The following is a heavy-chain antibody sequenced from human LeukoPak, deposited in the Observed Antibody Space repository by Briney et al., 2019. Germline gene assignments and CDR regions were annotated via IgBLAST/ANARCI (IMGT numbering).Heavy chain of an antibody. CDR2: IKSKTDGGTT. CDR1: GFTFSMAW. J-gene: IGHJ4*02. CDR3: TTPKYSGYDFYF. V-gene: IGHV3-15*07. D-gene: IGHD5-12*01. Sequence: NPGGSLRLSCAASGFTFSMAWMYWVRQAPGKGLEWVGRIKSKTDGGTTDYAAPVKGRFTISRDDSKNTLFLQMNSLKTEDTATYYCTTPKYSGYDFYFWGQGTLVTVSS.